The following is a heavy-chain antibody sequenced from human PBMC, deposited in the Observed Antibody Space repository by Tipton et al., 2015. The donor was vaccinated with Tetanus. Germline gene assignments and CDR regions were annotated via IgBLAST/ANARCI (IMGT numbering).Heavy chain of an antibody. Sequence: TLSLTCTVSGGSISSYYWSWIRQPPGKGLEWIGYIYYSGSTNYNPSLKRRVTISVDTSKNQFSLKLSSVTAADTAVYYCARGGHGQYDFGSGYLGGYFDYWVQGSLVTVSS. CDR2: IYYSGST. CDR1: GGSISSYY. J-gene: IGHJ4*02. D-gene: IGHD3-3*01. CDR3: ARGGHGQYDFGSGYLGGYFDY. V-gene: IGHV4-59*01.